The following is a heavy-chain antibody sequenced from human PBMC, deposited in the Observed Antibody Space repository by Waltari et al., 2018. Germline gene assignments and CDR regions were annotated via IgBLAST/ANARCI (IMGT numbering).Heavy chain of an antibody. CDR3: AREALIDGFYYHMDV. CDR2: FQNTGVS. Sequence: QVQLQESGPGLVKPSETLSLTCTVSGGSVSSYYWSWIRQPAGKGLEWIGRFQNTGVSNYNPSLKSQFTMSVDPSKNQFSLNLNSVTAADTAVYFCAREALIDGFYYHMDVWGKGTTVTVSS. J-gene: IGHJ6*03. V-gene: IGHV4-4*07. CDR1: GGSVSSYY. D-gene: IGHD3-22*01.